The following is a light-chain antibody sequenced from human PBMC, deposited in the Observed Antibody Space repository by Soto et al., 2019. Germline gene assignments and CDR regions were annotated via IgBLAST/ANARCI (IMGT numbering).Light chain of an antibody. V-gene: IGKV3-15*01. Sequence: IALTQSPATLSVSPGERVTLSCRASESVSSSLAWYQHKPGQPPRLLIYGASTRATDIPARFSGSGSWTQFTLTISSLQSEDFAVYYCQQYKDWPPVTFGPGTKVEIK. CDR2: GAS. CDR3: QQYKDWPPVT. J-gene: IGKJ3*01. CDR1: ESVSSS.